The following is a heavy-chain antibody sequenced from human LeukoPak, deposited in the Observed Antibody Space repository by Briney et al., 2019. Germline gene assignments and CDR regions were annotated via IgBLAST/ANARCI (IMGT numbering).Heavy chain of an antibody. J-gene: IGHJ3*02. CDR2: IRQDGSEK. CDR1: GFTFSSYW. V-gene: IGHV3-7*01. D-gene: IGHD1-1*01. Sequence: GGSLRLSCAASGFTFSSYWMIWVRQAPGKGLEWVANIRQDGSEKYYVASVKGRFAISRDNAKNTLYLQMNSLRVEDTAVYFCARDPQRDSFDIWGQGTMVTVSS. CDR3: ARDPQRDSFDI.